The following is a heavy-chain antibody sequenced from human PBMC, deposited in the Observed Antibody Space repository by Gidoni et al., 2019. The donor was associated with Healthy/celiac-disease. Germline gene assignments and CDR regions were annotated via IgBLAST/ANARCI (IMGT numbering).Heavy chain of an antibody. D-gene: IGHD1-20*01. V-gene: IGHV3-23*04. CDR1: GFPFRSYA. J-gene: IGHJ6*02. Sequence: EVQLVESGGGLVQPGGSLRLSCAASGFPFRSYAMSWVRQAPGKGLEWVSAISGSGGSTYYADSVKGRFTISRDNSKNTLYLQMNSLRAEDTAVYYCAKDGDNGRYYYYGMDVWGQGTTVTVSS. CDR2: ISGSGGST. CDR3: AKDGDNGRYYYYGMDV.